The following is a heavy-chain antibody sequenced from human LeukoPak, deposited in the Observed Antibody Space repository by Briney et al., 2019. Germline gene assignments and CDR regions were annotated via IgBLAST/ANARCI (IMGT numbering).Heavy chain of an antibody. D-gene: IGHD4/OR15-4a*01. CDR3: ARGTIGDGFDI. CDR1: GGPITTDSYY. V-gene: IGHV4-39*01. Sequence: SDTLSLTCNVSGGPITTDSYYRGWIRQVPGKGLEWIATLYYSGSTYYNPSLKSRVTMSGDRSKSQFSLRLTSVTAADTAVYYCARGTIGDGFDIWGHGTMV. CDR2: LYYSGST. J-gene: IGHJ3*02.